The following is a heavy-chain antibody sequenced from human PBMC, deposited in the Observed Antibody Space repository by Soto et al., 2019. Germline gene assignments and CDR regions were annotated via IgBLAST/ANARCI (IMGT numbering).Heavy chain of an antibody. CDR3: AKSYYDSESSVHPFDY. CDR1: GFTFSTYA. Sequence: GGSLRLSCAASGFTFSTYAMSWVRQAPGKGLEWVSSISGSAGSTYYAASVKGRFTISRDNSKKTLYLEMNSLRTEDTAVYHCAKSYYDSESSVHPFDYWGQGTLVTVSS. D-gene: IGHD3-10*01. J-gene: IGHJ4*02. V-gene: IGHV3-23*01. CDR2: ISGSAGST.